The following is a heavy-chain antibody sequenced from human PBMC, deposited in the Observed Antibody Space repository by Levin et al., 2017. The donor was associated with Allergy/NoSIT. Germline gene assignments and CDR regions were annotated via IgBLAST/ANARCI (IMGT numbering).Heavy chain of an antibody. V-gene: IGHV1-46*01. CDR2: INPSGGST. CDR1: GYTFTSYY. J-gene: IGHJ3*02. Sequence: EASVKVSCKASGYTFTSYYMHWVRQAPGQGLEWMGIINPSGGSTSYAQKFQGRVTMTRDTSTSTVYMELSSLRSEDTAVYYCARDRQGYCSGGSCFGKPDAFDIWGQGTMVTVSS. D-gene: IGHD2-15*01. CDR3: ARDRQGYCSGGSCFGKPDAFDI.